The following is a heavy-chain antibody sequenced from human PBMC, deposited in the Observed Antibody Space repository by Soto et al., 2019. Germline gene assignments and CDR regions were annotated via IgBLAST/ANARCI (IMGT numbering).Heavy chain of an antibody. CDR3: ARDHSSGWYAYYYYYGMDV. Sequence: GGSLRLSCAASGFTFSSYWVSWVRQAPGKGLEWVANIKQDGSEKYYVDSVKGRFTISRDNAKNSLYLQMNSLRAEDTAVYYCARDHSSGWYAYYYYYGMDVWGQGTTVTVSS. CDR2: IKQDGSEK. CDR1: GFTFSSYW. D-gene: IGHD6-19*01. V-gene: IGHV3-7*01. J-gene: IGHJ6*02.